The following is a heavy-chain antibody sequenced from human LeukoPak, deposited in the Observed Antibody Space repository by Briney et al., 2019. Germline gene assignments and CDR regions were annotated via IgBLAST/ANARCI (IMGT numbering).Heavy chain of an antibody. CDR2: IYTSGTT. V-gene: IGHV4-4*07. J-gene: IGHJ4*02. Sequence: PSETLSLTCTVSGASTNDYYWSWIRQPAGKGLQWIGRIYTSGTTNYNPSLKSRASMSVDKSKNQFSLKLRSVTAADTAVYFCAGGHTSTWYRFLDFWGQGIQVIVSS. D-gene: IGHD6-13*01. CDR3: AGGHTSTWYRFLDF. CDR1: GASTNDYY.